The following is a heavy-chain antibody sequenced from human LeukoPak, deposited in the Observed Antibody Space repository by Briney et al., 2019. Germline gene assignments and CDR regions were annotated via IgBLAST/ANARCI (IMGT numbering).Heavy chain of an antibody. CDR1: GLTFSSYG. V-gene: IGHV3-33*06. CDR2: IWYDGSNK. D-gene: IGHD1-26*01. CDR3: AKGREWELPIPLKDFDY. Sequence: GRSLRLSCAAPGLTFSSYGMEWVRQAPGKGLERVAVIWYDGSNKYYADSVKGRFTISRDNSKNTLYLQMSSLRVEDTAVYYCAKGREWELPIPLKDFDYWGQGCLVTVSS. J-gene: IGHJ4*02.